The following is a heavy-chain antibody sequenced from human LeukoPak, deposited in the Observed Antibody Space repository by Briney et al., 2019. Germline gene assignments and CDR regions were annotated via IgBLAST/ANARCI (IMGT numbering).Heavy chain of an antibody. CDR1: GGSISNYY. CDR3: ARALGYCSGGSCYAWFDP. CDR2: IYYSGST. D-gene: IGHD2-15*01. Sequence: SETLSLTCAVSGGSISNYYWSWIRHPPGKELEWIGYIYYSGSTNYNPSLKSRVTISVDTSKNQFSLKLSSVTAADTAVYYCARALGYCSGGSCYAWFDPWGQGTLVTVSS. J-gene: IGHJ5*02. V-gene: IGHV4-59*01.